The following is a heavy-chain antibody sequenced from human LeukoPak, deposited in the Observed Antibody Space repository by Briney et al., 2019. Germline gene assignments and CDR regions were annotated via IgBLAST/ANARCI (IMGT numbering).Heavy chain of an antibody. J-gene: IGHJ6*03. CDR1: GYSIGSGYY. D-gene: IGHD6-13*01. CDR2: LYHSDSI. Sequence: SETLSLTCAVSGYSIGSGYYWIWIRQPPGKGLKWIGSLYHSDSIYYNPSLESRVTMSVDTSKNQFSLKLSFVTAADTAVYYCARQHDSYHYYYVDVWGKGTTVTVSS. V-gene: IGHV4-38-2*01. CDR3: ARQHDSYHYYYVDV.